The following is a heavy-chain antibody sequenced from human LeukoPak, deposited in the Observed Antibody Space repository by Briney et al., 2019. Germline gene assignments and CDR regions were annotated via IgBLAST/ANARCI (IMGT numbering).Heavy chain of an antibody. J-gene: IGHJ4*02. Sequence: PSETLSLTCSVPGYSIRSDYYWGWIRQPPGKGLEWIGSIYHSGSTYYNPSLKSRVTISVDTSKNQFSLKLSSVTAADTAVYYCARDRGSSWNPEYWGQGTLVTVSS. CDR2: IYHSGST. V-gene: IGHV4-38-2*02. D-gene: IGHD6-13*01. CDR3: ARDRGSSWNPEY. CDR1: GYSIRSDYY.